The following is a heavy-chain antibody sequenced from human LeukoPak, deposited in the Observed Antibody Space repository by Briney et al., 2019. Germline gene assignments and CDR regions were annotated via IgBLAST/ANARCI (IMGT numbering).Heavy chain of an antibody. V-gene: IGHV1-46*01. CDR3: ARDWVYCSSTSCPDVNWFDP. CDR2: INPSGGST. Sequence: ASVKVSCKASGYIFTSYYMHWVRQAPGQGLEWMGIINPSGGSTSYAQKFQGRVTMTRDTSTSTVYMELSSLRSEDTAVYYCARDWVYCSSTSCPDVNWFDPWGQGTLVTVSS. CDR1: GYIFTSYY. J-gene: IGHJ5*02. D-gene: IGHD2-2*01.